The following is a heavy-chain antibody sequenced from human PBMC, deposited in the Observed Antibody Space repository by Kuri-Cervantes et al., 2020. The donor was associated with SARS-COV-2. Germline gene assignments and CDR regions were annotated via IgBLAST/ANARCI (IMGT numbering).Heavy chain of an antibody. CDR1: GGSFSGYY. V-gene: IGHV4-34*01. J-gene: IGHJ6*03. Sequence: SETLSLTCAVYGGSFSGYYWSWIRQPPGKGLEWIGYIYYSGSTYYNPSLKSRVTMSVDTSKNQFSLKLSSVTAADTAVYYCARDRSGFLEWSHEDYYYMDVWGKGTTVTVSS. CDR3: ARDRSGFLEWSHEDYYYMDV. CDR2: IYYSGST. D-gene: IGHD3-3*01.